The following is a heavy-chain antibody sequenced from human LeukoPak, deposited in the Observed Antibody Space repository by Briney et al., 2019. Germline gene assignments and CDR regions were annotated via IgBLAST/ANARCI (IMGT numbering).Heavy chain of an antibody. CDR2: ISYDGSNK. V-gene: IGHV3-30-3*01. CDR3: ARVGSYYDFWSGYYGMDV. Sequence: GGSLRLSCAASGFTFSSYAMHWVRQAPGKGLERVAVISYDGSNKYYADSVKGRFTISRDNSKNTLYLQMNSLRAEDTAVYYCARVGSYYDFWSGYYGMDVWGQGTTVTVSS. D-gene: IGHD3-3*01. J-gene: IGHJ6*02. CDR1: GFTFSSYA.